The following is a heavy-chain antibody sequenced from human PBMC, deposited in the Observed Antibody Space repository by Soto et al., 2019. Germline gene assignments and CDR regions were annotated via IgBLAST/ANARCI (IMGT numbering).Heavy chain of an antibody. Sequence: EVQLLESGGGLVQPGGSLRLSCAASGFTFSTYAMSWVRQAPGKGLEWVSTITTSGGNTYYADSVQGRFTISRDNSKNTLDLQMNSRRAEDTAVYYCAGRYCTNGVCYTNYYYYIDVWGKGTTVTVSS. D-gene: IGHD2-8*01. CDR2: ITTSGGNT. CDR3: AGRYCTNGVCYTNYYYYIDV. V-gene: IGHV3-23*01. CDR1: GFTFSTYA. J-gene: IGHJ6*03.